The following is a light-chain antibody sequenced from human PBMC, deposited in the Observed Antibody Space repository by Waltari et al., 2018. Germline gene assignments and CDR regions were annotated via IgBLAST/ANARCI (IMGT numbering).Light chain of an antibody. Sequence: QSVLTQPPSVSGAPGQRVTISCTGSSSNIGAGYDVHWYQQLPGTAPKLLIFVNGNRPSGGPDRFSGSKSGTSASLAITGLQPEDEADYYCQSYDSSLTGSVFGGGTKVTVL. CDR1: SSNIGAGYD. J-gene: IGLJ2*01. CDR3: QSYDSSLTGSV. CDR2: VNG. V-gene: IGLV1-40*01.